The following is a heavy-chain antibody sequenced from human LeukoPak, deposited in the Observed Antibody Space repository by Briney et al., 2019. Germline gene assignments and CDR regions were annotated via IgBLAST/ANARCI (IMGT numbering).Heavy chain of an antibody. J-gene: IGHJ4*02. CDR3: ARLPIYGSGSYYHFDY. Sequence: SETLSLTCTVSGGSISSYYWSWIRQPAGKGLEWIGRIYTSGSTNYNPSLKSRVTISVDTSKNQFSLKLSSVTAADTAVYYCARLPIYGSGSYYHFDYWGQGTLVTVSS. CDR1: GGSISSYY. V-gene: IGHV4-4*07. D-gene: IGHD3-10*01. CDR2: IYTSGST.